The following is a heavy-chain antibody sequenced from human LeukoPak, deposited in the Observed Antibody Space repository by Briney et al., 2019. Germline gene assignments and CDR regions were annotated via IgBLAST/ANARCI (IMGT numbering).Heavy chain of an antibody. J-gene: IGHJ4*02. CDR3: ARGGGGQLDY. D-gene: IGHD3-16*01. CDR2: LASDGRNE. V-gene: IGHV3-33*01. CDR1: GFPFSTYG. Sequence: PGRSLRLSCAASGFPFSTYGMHWVRRAPGKGLEWVAGLASDGRNENYPDSVKCRFTISRDNSKNTLYLQMNILRAEDTAVYYCARGGGGQLDYWGQGTLVTVSS.